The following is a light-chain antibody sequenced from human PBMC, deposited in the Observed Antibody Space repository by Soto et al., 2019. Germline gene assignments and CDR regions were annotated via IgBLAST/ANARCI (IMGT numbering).Light chain of an antibody. CDR3: SSYTSSSPYV. V-gene: IGLV2-14*03. Sequence: QSVLTQPASVSGSPGQSITISCTGTSSDVGGYNYVSWYQHHPGKAPKVMIYDVSDRPPGVSNRFSGSKSGNTASLTISGLQAEDEADYYCSSYTSSSPYVFGTGTKVTVL. CDR1: SSDVGGYNY. CDR2: DVS. J-gene: IGLJ1*01.